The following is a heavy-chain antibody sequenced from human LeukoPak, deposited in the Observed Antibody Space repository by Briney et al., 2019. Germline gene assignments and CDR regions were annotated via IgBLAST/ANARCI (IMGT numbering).Heavy chain of an antibody. CDR1: GFTFSSFA. Sequence: GGSLRLSCAASGFTFSSFAMNWVRQAPGKGLEWVSYISSNSSTIYYADSVKGRFTISRDNAKNSVYLQMNSLRDEDTAVYYCARDGSGSYWLTYWGQGTLVTVSS. J-gene: IGHJ4*02. D-gene: IGHD3-10*01. V-gene: IGHV3-48*02. CDR3: ARDGSGSYWLTY. CDR2: ISSNSSTI.